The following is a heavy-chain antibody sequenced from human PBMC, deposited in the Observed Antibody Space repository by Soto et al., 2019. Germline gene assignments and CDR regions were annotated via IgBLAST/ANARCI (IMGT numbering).Heavy chain of an antibody. D-gene: IGHD3-3*01. Sequence: QVQLVESGGGVVQHGRSLRLSCAASGFTFSSYAMHWVRQAPGKGLEWVAVISYDGSNKYYADSVKGRFTISGDNSKNTLYLQMNSLRAEDTAVYYCARDKRDLRFLEWSYYFDYWGQGTLVTVSS. CDR3: ARDKRDLRFLEWSYYFDY. V-gene: IGHV3-30-3*01. CDR2: ISYDGSNK. J-gene: IGHJ4*02. CDR1: GFTFSSYA.